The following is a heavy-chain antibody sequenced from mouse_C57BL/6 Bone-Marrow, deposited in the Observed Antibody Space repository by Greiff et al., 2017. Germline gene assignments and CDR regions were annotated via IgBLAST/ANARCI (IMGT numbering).Heavy chain of an antibody. D-gene: IGHD4-1*01. CDR2: INPNNGGT. CDR1: GYTFTDYN. Sequence: VQLKESGPELVKPGASVKMSCKASGYTFTDYNMHWVKQSPGKSLEWIGYINPNNGGTSYNQKFKGKATLTVNKSSSTAYMELSILTSEDSAVYYGARGGDWDVGFAYWGQGTLVTVSA. J-gene: IGHJ3*01. CDR3: ARGGDWDVGFAY. V-gene: IGHV1-22*01.